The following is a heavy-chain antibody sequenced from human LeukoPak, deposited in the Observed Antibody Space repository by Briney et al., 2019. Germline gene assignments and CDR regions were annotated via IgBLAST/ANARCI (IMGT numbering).Heavy chain of an antibody. CDR1: GGSISSYY. J-gene: IGHJ5*02. Sequence: PSETLSLTCTVSGGSISSYYWSWIRQPPGKGLEWIGYIYYSGSTNYNPSPKSRVTMSVDTSKNQFSLKLSSVTAADTAVYYCARQGGYSYYWFDPWGQGTLVTVSS. V-gene: IGHV4-59*08. CDR2: IYYSGST. CDR3: ARQGGYSYYWFDP. D-gene: IGHD5-18*01.